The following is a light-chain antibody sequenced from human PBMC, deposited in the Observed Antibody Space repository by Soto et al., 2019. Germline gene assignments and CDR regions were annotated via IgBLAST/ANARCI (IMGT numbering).Light chain of an antibody. Sequence: QLVLTQPASVSGSPGQSITISCTGTSSDVGAYNFVSWHQQHPGKAPKLMIYNVYDRPSGISYRFSGSKSGTSASLAISGLRSEDEADYYCAAWDDSLRGGVFGGGTKLTVL. J-gene: IGLJ3*02. CDR2: NVY. CDR1: SSDVGAYNF. V-gene: IGLV2-14*03. CDR3: AAWDDSLRGGV.